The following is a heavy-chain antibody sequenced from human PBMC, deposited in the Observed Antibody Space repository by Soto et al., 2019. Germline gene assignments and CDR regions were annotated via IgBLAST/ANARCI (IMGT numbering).Heavy chain of an antibody. V-gene: IGHV4-31*03. D-gene: IGHD6-25*01. J-gene: IGHJ4*02. CDR2: IYYSGST. CDR1: GGSISTDGYY. CDR3: ARVIAASGTSYYFDY. Sequence: SETLSLTCTVSGGSISTDGYYWSWIRQHPGKGLEWIGYIYYSGSTYYNPSLKSRVTISVDTSKNQFSLKLSSVTAADTAVYYCARVIAASGTSYYFDYWGQGTVVTVSS.